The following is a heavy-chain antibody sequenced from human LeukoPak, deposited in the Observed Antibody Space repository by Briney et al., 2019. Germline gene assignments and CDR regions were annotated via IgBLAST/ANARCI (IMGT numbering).Heavy chain of an antibody. V-gene: IGHV3-7*03. J-gene: IGHJ4*02. D-gene: IGHD6-19*01. CDR3: ARGWSSGWPYYFDY. CDR2: IKQDGSEK. Sequence: GSLRPSCAASGFTFSSYWMSWVRQAPGKGLEWVANIKQDGSEKYYVDSVKGRFTISRDNAKNSLYLQMNSLRAEDTAVYYCARGWSSGWPYYFDYWGQGTLVTVSS. CDR1: GFTFSSYW.